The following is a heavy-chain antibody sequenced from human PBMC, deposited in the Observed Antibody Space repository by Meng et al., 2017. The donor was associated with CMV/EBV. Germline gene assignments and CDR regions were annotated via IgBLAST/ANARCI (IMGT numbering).Heavy chain of an antibody. D-gene: IGHD1-26*01. CDR2: TSIYEGDS. J-gene: IGHJ4*02. V-gene: IGHV1-18*04. CDR1: GYTFTSYY. CDR3: ARGGGGYYLDF. Sequence: ASVKVSCKASGYTFTSYYMHWVRQAPGQGLEWMGWTSIYEGDSSLAKKFQGRVTMTRDTSTRTASMELRSLRSDDTAVYYCARGGGGYYLDFWGQGALVTVSS.